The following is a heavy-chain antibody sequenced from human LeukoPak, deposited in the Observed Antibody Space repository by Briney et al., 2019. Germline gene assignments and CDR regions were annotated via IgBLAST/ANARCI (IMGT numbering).Heavy chain of an antibody. V-gene: IGHV3-21*01. CDR2: ISSSSSYI. D-gene: IGHD3-10*01. J-gene: IGHJ4*02. CDR3: ASDSFGSGSYYPS. Sequence: GGSLRLSCAASGFTFSSYSMNWVRQAPGKGLEWVSSISSSSSYIYYADSVKGRFTISRDNAKNSLYLQMNSLRAEDTAVYYCASDSFGSGSYYPSWGQGTLVTVSS. CDR1: GFTFSSYS.